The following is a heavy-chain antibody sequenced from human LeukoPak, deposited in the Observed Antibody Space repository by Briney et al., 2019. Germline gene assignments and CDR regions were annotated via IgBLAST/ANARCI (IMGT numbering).Heavy chain of an antibody. Sequence: GASVKVSCKASGYTFTSYDINWVRQATGQGLEWMGWMNPNSGNTGYAQKFQGRVTMTRDTSISTAYMELSRLRSDDTAVYYCAIGYSYAGSDAFDIWGQGTMVTVSS. CDR3: AIGYSYAGSDAFDI. CDR2: MNPNSGNT. V-gene: IGHV1-8*02. CDR1: GYTFTSYD. D-gene: IGHD5-18*01. J-gene: IGHJ3*02.